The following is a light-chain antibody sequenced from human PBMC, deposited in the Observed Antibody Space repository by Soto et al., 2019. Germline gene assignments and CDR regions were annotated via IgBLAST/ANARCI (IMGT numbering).Light chain of an antibody. CDR1: QRVSSY. CDR2: DAS. J-gene: IGKJ2*01. CDR3: QQRNNWSNT. Sequence: EIVLTQSPATLSLSPGERATLSCRASQRVSSYLAWYQQKPGQAPRLLIYDASNRATGVPARFSGSGSGTALTLPISSLEPEDFAVYYGQQRNNWSNTFGQGTKLEIK. V-gene: IGKV3-11*01.